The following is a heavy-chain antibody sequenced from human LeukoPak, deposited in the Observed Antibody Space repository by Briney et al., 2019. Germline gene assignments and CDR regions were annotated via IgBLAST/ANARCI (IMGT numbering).Heavy chain of an antibody. CDR2: ISGGGVTT. CDR3: AKGVWFGESTNYNWFDP. Sequence: GSLRLSCVGSGFTSIAYALTWARQAPGKGLEWVSGISGGGVTTYYADSVKGRFTISRDNSKNTLYLQMNSLRAEDTAVYYCAKGVWFGESTNYNWFDPWGQGTLVTVSS. D-gene: IGHD3-10*01. J-gene: IGHJ5*02. V-gene: IGHV3-23*01. CDR1: GFTSIAYA.